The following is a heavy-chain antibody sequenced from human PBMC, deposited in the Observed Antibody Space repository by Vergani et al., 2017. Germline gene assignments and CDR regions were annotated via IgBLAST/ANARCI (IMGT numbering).Heavy chain of an antibody. Sequence: QVQLVQSGSEVRKPGASVKVSCQVSGYSLTELTIHWVRQAPGKGLEWMGGFDPEHGEVTFAHHIQGRVTMTEDRSTDTAYMELSSLGAEDTALYCCAIVTDYYDSSGYYLDYWGQGTLVTVSS. V-gene: IGHV1-24*01. CDR1: GYSLTELT. CDR2: FDPEHGEV. CDR3: AIVTDYYDSSGYYLDY. D-gene: IGHD3-22*01. J-gene: IGHJ4*02.